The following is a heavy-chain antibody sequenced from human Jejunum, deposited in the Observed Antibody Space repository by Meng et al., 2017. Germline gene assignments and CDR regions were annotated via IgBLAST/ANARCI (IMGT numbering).Heavy chain of an antibody. Sequence: GESLKISCAASTFTFSTYAMAWVRQAPGKGLEWVSAMTGTGSDGSTYYADAVKGRFIISRDNSKNTLYLQMNSLRAEDSAVYFCANSRYAGNWYRVDSWGPGTLVTVSS. CDR2: MTGTGSDGST. CDR3: ANSRYAGNWYRVDS. V-gene: IGHV3-23*01. J-gene: IGHJ5*02. CDR1: TFTFSTYA. D-gene: IGHD6-13*01.